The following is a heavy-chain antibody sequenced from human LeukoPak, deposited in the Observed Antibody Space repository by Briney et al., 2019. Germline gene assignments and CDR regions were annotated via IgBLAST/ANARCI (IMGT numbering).Heavy chain of an antibody. J-gene: IGHJ4*02. CDR1: GFTFGDYA. Sequence: GGSLRLSCTASGFTFGDYAMSWFRQAPGKGLEWVGFIRSKAYGGTTEYAASVKGRFTISRDDSKSIAYLQMNSLKTEDTAVYYYTRNAVAGTAFDYWGQGTLVTVSS. D-gene: IGHD6-19*01. CDR2: IRSKAYGGTT. V-gene: IGHV3-49*03. CDR3: TRNAVAGTAFDY.